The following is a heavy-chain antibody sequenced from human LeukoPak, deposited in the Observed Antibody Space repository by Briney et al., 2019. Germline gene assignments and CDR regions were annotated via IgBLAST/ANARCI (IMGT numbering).Heavy chain of an antibody. J-gene: IGHJ4*02. CDR3: AKWGDYDVLTGYYVPDY. D-gene: IGHD3-9*01. CDR1: GFTFGGHT. CDR2: ILGSGGST. Sequence: PGRSLRLSCTTSGFTFGGHTMHWVRQAPGKGLEWVSAILGSGGSTYYADSVKGRFTVSRDNSKSTLYLQMNSLRAEDTALYYCAKWGDYDVLTGYYVPDYWGQGTLVTVSS. V-gene: IGHV3-23*01.